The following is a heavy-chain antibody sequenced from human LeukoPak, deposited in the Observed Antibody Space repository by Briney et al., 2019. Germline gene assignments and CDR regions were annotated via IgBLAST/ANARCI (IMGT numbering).Heavy chain of an antibody. CDR3: TRWWWSSNAFDI. CDR1: GGSISNSNW. J-gene: IGHJ3*02. D-gene: IGHD2-21*01. V-gene: IGHV4-4*02. CDR2: IYHSGST. Sequence: PSGTLSLTCAVSGGSISNSNWWSWVRQPPGKGLEWIGEIYHSGSTNYNPSLKSRVTISVDKSKNQFSLKLNSVTAADTAVYYCTRWWWSSNAFDIWGQGTMVTVSS.